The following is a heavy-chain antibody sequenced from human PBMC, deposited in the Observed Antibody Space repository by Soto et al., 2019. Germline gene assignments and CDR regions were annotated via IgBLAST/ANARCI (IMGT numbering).Heavy chain of an antibody. CDR3: ARDRCCSSTSCYTFDY. Sequence: QSQTLSLTCAISGDSVSSNSAAWNWIRQSPSRGLEWLGRTYYRSKWYNDYAVSVKSRITINPDTSKNQFSLQLNSVTPEDTAVYYCARDRCCSSTSCYTFDYWGQGTLVTVSS. D-gene: IGHD2-2*02. J-gene: IGHJ4*02. V-gene: IGHV6-1*01. CDR1: GDSVSSNSAA. CDR2: TYYRSKWYN.